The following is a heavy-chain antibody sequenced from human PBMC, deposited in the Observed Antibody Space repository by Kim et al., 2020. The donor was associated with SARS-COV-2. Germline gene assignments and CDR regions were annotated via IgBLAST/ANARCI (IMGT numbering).Heavy chain of an antibody. D-gene: IGHD1-26*01. V-gene: IGHV3-7*01. Sequence: GGSLRLSCAASGFTFSSYWMSWVRPAPGKGLEWVAYIRQDGVDKFYVDTVKGRFTISRDNAKKSLYLQMYSPSAEDTAVYYCARKWEAGGQGTLDTVSS. CDR2: IRQDGVDK. CDR1: GFTFSSYW. CDR3: ARKWEA. J-gene: IGHJ4*02.